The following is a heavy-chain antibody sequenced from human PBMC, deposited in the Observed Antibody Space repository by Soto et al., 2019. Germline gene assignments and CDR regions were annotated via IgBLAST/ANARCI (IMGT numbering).Heavy chain of an antibody. CDR1: GFTFSSYS. V-gene: IGHV3-21*01. Sequence: GGSLRLSCAASGFTFSSYSMNWVRQAPGKGLEWVSSISSSSSYIYYADSVKGRFTISRDNAKNSLYLQMNSLRAEDTAVYYCASRGVVVVAANPAFYIWGQGTMVTVSS. CDR2: ISSSSSYI. D-gene: IGHD2-15*01. CDR3: ASRGVVVVAANPAFYI. J-gene: IGHJ3*02.